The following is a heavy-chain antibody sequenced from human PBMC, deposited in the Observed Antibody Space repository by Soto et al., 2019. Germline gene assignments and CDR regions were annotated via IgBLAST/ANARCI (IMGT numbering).Heavy chain of an antibody. CDR1: GFTFSSYA. D-gene: IGHD4-4*01. CDR2: ISGSGGST. CDR3: AKAGDYSNYVGFDYYYYGMDV. Sequence: PGGCMRLSCAASGFTFSSYAVSWVRQTPGKGLEWVSAISGSGGSTYYADSVKGRFTISRDNSKNTLYLQMNSLRAEDTAVYYCAKAGDYSNYVGFDYYYYGMDVWGQGTTVTVSS. V-gene: IGHV3-23*01. J-gene: IGHJ6*02.